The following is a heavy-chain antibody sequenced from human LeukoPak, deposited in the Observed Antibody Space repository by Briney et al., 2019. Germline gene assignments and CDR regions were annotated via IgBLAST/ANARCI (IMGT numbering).Heavy chain of an antibody. Sequence: PETLSLTCTVSGDCISSSGYYWSWVRQPPGKGLEWIATIYYSGTTYYNAPLKSRVTISVDTSKNQFSLRVGSVTAADTAVYYCAGYVVMTAKYYLDYWGQGTLVTVSS. D-gene: IGHD2-21*02. CDR2: IYYSGTT. V-gene: IGHV4-39*01. CDR1: GDCISSSGYY. J-gene: IGHJ4*02. CDR3: AGYVVMTAKYYLDY.